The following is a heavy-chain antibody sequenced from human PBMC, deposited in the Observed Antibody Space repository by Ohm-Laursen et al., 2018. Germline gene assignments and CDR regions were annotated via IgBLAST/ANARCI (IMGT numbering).Heavy chain of an antibody. Sequence: SLRLSCAASGFTFINACMNWVRQAPGKGLEWVGRIKSKTDGGTTDYATPVKSRFTISRDDSKNTLYLQMNSLKTEDTAVYYCIHISATGVYWGQGTLVTVSS. CDR2: IKSKTDGGTT. J-gene: IGHJ4*02. D-gene: IGHD6-13*01. CDR3: IHISATGVY. CDR1: GFTFINAC. V-gene: IGHV3-15*01.